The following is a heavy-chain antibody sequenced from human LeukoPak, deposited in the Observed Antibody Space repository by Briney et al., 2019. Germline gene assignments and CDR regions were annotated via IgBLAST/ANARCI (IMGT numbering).Heavy chain of an antibody. CDR2: IYYSGST. CDR3: ARYGSGGNWFDP. CDR1: GGSISSYY. Sequence: LETLSLTCTVSGGSISSYYWSWIRQPPGKGLEWIGYIYYSGSTNYNPSLKSRVTISVDTSKNQFSLKLSSVTAADTAVYYCARYGSGGNWFDPWGQGTLVTVSS. V-gene: IGHV4-59*08. J-gene: IGHJ5*02. D-gene: IGHD3-10*01.